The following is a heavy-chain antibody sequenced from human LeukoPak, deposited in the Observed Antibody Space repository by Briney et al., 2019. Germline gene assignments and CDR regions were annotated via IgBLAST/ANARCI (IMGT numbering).Heavy chain of an antibody. CDR2: ISSSGSYI. V-gene: IGHV3-21*01. CDR1: GFTFSTYS. D-gene: IGHD5-24*01. Sequence: GGSLRLSCAASGFTFSTYSMNWVRQAPGKGLEWVSSISSSGSYIYYADSVKGRFTISRDNSKNTLYLQMNSLRAEDTALYYCGKAYGMAFDSWGQGTLVTVSS. J-gene: IGHJ4*02. CDR3: GKAYGMAFDS.